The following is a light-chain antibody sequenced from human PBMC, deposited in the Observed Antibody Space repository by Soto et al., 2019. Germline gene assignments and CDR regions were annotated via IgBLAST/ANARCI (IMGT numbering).Light chain of an antibody. CDR3: QQYSSYPWT. CDR1: ESIDTR. CDR2: MAS. V-gene: IGKV1-5*03. J-gene: IGKJ1*01. Sequence: DIQMTQSPSTLSASVGDRVTITCRASESIDTRLAWYQQRPGKAPNLLIYMASSLETGVPSRFSGSGSGTEFTLTISSLQPDDFATYYCQQYSSYPWTFGQGTKVDIK.